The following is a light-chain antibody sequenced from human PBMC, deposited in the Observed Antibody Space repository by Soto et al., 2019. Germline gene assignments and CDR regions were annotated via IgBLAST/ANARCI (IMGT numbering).Light chain of an antibody. V-gene: IGKV3-20*01. J-gene: IGKJ4*01. CDR3: QQYARSLLT. CDR2: GAS. Sequence: EIVLTQSPGSLSLSPGERATLSCRASETISSSYLAWYQQKPGQAPRLLISGASSRATGIPDRFSGSGSGTDFTLTISRLEPEDFAVYYCQQYARSLLTFGGGTKVQI. CDR1: ETISSSY.